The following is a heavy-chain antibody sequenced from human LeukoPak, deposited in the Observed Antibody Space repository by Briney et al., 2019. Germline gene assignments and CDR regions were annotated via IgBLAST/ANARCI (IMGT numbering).Heavy chain of an antibody. CDR3: TRGSQSDYYYGMDV. Sequence: PGGSLRLSCAASGFTFSGSAMHWVRQASGKGLEWVGRIRSRTNTYATAYAASVEGRFTISRDDSKNTAYLQMHSLKTEDTAVYYCTRGSQSDYYYGMDVWGQGTTVTVSS. CDR2: IRSRTNTYAT. J-gene: IGHJ6*02. CDR1: GFTFSGSA. V-gene: IGHV3-73*01.